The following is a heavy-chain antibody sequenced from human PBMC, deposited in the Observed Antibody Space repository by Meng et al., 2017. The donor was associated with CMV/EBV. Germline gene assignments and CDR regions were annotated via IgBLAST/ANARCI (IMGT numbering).Heavy chain of an antibody. CDR1: GGTFSSYA. Sequence: KVSCKASGGTFSSYAISWVRQMPGKGLEWMGIIYPGDSDTRYSPSFQGQVTISADKSISTAYLQWSSLKASDTAMYYCARHLRYCSSTSCYIGDYWGQGTLVTVSS. CDR2: IYPGDSDT. V-gene: IGHV5-51*01. D-gene: IGHD2-2*02. J-gene: IGHJ4*02. CDR3: ARHLRYCSSTSCYIGDY.